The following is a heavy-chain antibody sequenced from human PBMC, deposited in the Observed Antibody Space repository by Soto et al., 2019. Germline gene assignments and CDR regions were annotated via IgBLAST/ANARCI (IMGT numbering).Heavy chain of an antibody. CDR3: AKGPSAVTGTWDDY. CDR1: GFTFSSYV. J-gene: IGHJ4*02. D-gene: IGHD6-19*01. CDR2: ISGSGGST. Sequence: EVQLLESGGGLVQPGGSLRLSCAASGFTFSSYVMSWVRQAPGKGLEWVSAISGSGGSTYYADSVKGRFTISRDNSKNTLYLQMNSLRAEDTAVYYCAKGPSAVTGTWDDYWGQGTLVTVSS. V-gene: IGHV3-23*01.